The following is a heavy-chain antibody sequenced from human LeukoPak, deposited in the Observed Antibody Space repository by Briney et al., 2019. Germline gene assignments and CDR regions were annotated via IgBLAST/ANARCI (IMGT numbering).Heavy chain of an antibody. CDR2: IYYSGST. CDR3: AAYYYYYYYMDV. CDR1: GGSISSSSYY. J-gene: IGHJ6*03. Sequence: TSETLSLTCNVSGGSISSSSYYWGWIRQPPGKGLEWIGSIYYSGSTYYKPSLKSPVTISVDTSKNQFSLNLTSVTAADTAVYYCAAYYYYYYYMDVWGKGTTVTVSS. V-gene: IGHV4-39*01.